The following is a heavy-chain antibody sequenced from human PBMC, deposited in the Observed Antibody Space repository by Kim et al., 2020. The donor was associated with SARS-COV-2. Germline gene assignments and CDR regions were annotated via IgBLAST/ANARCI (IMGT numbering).Heavy chain of an antibody. D-gene: IGHD6-13*01. CDR3: AREGDTPLYSSSWAPDAFDI. J-gene: IGHJ3*02. CDR1: GGSISSGSYY. Sequence: SETLSLTCTVSGGSISSGSYYWSWIRQPAGKGLEWIGRIYTSGSTNYNPSLKSRVTISVDTSKNQFSLKLSSVTAADTAVYYCAREGDTPLYSSSWAPDAFDIWGQGTMVTVSS. V-gene: IGHV4-61*02. CDR2: IYTSGST.